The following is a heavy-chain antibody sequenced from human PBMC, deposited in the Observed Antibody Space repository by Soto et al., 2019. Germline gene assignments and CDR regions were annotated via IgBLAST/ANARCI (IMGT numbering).Heavy chain of an antibody. CDR1: GFTFSSDW. Sequence: GGSLRLSCAASGFTFSSDWMHWVRQAPGKGLVWVSRINTDGSGTTYADSVKGRFTISRDNAKNMVYLQMNSLRAEDTAVYYCARVYFKYDYWGQGTLVTVSS. CDR3: ARVYFKYDY. J-gene: IGHJ4*02. D-gene: IGHD3-10*01. V-gene: IGHV3-74*01. CDR2: INTDGSGT.